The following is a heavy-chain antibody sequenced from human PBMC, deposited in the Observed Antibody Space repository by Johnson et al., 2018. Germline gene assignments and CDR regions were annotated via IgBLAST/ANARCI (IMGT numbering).Heavy chain of an antibody. V-gene: IGHV3-9*01. J-gene: IGHJ3*02. CDR2: ISWNSYRL. CDR3: VKDMGVGLVWTVGATSSVGLDI. D-gene: IGHD1-26*01. Sequence: VQLQESGGGSVQPGGSLRLSCVASGFRLDDHAMHWVRQGPGKGLEWVSGISWNSYRLAYLDSVKGRFTISRDNAKNSLYLQMNSLRVEDTALYYCVKDMGVGLVWTVGATSSVGLDIWGRGTIVTVSA. CDR1: GFRLDDHA.